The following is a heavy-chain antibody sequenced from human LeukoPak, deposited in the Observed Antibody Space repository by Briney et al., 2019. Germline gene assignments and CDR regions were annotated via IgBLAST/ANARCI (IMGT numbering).Heavy chain of an antibody. Sequence: GGSLRLSCVGSKFTFRDAWMSWVRQAPGKGLEWVGRVKSKVDDETPDYASSVKGRFTVSRDDSKNMVFLQMNSLQTEDTAVYFCTTHYDVLTGYYRADWFDPWGQGTLVTVSS. CDR2: VKSKVDDETP. CDR3: TTHYDVLTGYYRADWFDP. V-gene: IGHV3-15*01. CDR1: KFTFRDAW. D-gene: IGHD3/OR15-3a*01. J-gene: IGHJ5*02.